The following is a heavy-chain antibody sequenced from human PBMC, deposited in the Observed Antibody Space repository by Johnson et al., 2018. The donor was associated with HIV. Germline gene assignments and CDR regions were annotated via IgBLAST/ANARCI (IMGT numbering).Heavy chain of an antibody. V-gene: IGHV3-23*01. J-gene: IGHJ3*02. D-gene: IGHD1-26*01. CDR2: ISGSGANT. CDR3: ARGGGSSVAFDI. Sequence: RQAPGKGLEWVSAISGSGANTYYADSVKGRFTISRDNSKNTLYLQMNSLRAEDTAVYYCARGGGSSVAFDIWGQGTMVTVSS.